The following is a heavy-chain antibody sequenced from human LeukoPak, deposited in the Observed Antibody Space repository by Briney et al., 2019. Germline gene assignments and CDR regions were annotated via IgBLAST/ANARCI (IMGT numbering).Heavy chain of an antibody. D-gene: IGHD6-13*01. CDR1: DDSITIYY. Sequence: SETLSLTCTVSDDSITIYYWSWIRQPPGKGLEWIGYIDHTGITNYNPSLNSRVTISRDTSKNHFSLELSSATAADSAVYFCARVRVSSSTWYSTHYYYFYTDVWGKGTSVTVSS. J-gene: IGHJ6*03. CDR3: ARVRVSSSTWYSTHYYYFYTDV. V-gene: IGHV4-59*01. CDR2: IDHTGIT.